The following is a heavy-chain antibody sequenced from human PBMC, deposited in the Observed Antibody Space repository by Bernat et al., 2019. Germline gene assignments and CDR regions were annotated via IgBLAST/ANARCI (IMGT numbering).Heavy chain of an antibody. Sequence: QLQLQESGPGLVKPSETLSLTCTVSGGSISSSSYYWGWIRQPPGKGLEWIGSIYYSGSTYYNPTHKSRVTISVDTSNNQFSLKLSSVTAADTAGYYCARVGIVVVPEGGWFDPWGQGTLVTVSS. CDR1: GGSISSSSYY. D-gene: IGHD2-2*01. CDR3: ARVGIVVVPEGGWFDP. J-gene: IGHJ5*02. V-gene: IGHV4-39*01. CDR2: IYYSGST.